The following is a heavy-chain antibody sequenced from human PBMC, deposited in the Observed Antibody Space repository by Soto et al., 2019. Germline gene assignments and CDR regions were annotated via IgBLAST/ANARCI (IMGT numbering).Heavy chain of an antibody. V-gene: IGHV1-69*06. D-gene: IGHD6-13*01. CDR2: IIPIFGTA. CDR3: ARAAEFSSWDGPVQSWFDP. J-gene: IGHJ5*02. CDR1: GGTFSSYA. Sequence: QVQLVQSGAEVKKPGSSVKVSCKASGGTFSSYAISWVRQAPGQGLEWMGGIIPIFGTANYAQKFQGRVTITADKSTSTAYMERSSLRSEDTAGYYCARAAEFSSWDGPVQSWFDPWGQGTLVTVSS.